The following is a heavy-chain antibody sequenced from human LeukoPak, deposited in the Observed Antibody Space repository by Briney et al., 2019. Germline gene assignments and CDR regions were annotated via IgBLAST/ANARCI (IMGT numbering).Heavy chain of an antibody. CDR2: IRYDGSNK. J-gene: IGHJ4*02. CDR1: GFTFSSYG. D-gene: IGHD2-2*02. V-gene: IGHV3-30*02. CDR3: ARDRRRSANRYCSSTSCYRGGFDY. Sequence: GGSLRLSCAASGFTFSSYGMHWVRQAPGKGLEWVAFIRYDGSNKYYADSVKGRFTISRDNSKNTLYLQMNSLRAEDTAVYYCARDRRRSANRYCSSTSCYRGGFDYWGQGTLVTVSS.